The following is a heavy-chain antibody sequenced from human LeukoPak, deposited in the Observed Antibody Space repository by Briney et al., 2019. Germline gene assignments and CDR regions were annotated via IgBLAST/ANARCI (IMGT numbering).Heavy chain of an antibody. CDR3: VRSAGYYDSNGHYYYLGFDI. CDR1: GGSISSSSYY. CDR2: IYYSGST. Sequence: PSETLSLTYTVSGGSISSSSYYWGWFRQPPGKGLDWIGSIYYSGSTYYNPSLKSRVTISVDTSKNQFSLKLSFVTAADTAFYYCVRSAGYYDSNGHYYYLGFDIWGQGTMVTVSS. D-gene: IGHD3-3*01. J-gene: IGHJ3*02. V-gene: IGHV4-39*07.